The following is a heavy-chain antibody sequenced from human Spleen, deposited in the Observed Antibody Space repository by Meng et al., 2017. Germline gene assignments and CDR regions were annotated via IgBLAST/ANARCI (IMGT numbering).Heavy chain of an antibody. V-gene: IGHV4-34*01. Sequence: QVQLQQWGAGLLKPSETLSLTCGVDGGSSSRYYVSWIRQPPGKGLEWIGEINLSGRTNYNPSLKRRVTMSLDTSQNNLSLKLSSVTAADSAVYYCARGPTTMAHDFDYWGQGTLVTVSS. CDR3: ARGPTTMAHDFDY. CDR1: GGSSSRYY. D-gene: IGHD4-11*01. CDR2: INLSGRT. J-gene: IGHJ4*02.